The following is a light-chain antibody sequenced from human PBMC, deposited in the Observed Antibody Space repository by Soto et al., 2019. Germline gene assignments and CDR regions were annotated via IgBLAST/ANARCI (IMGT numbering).Light chain of an antibody. CDR2: DVT. J-gene: IGLJ1*01. CDR3: VSYTASSTYV. V-gene: IGLV2-14*03. Sequence: QSGLTQHASVSGSPRQSIAVSSTGTGSDVGGFNYVSWYQQHPGKAPKFMIYDVTSRPSGVSDRFSGSKSGNTASLTISGLQAEDEADYYCVSYTASSTYVFGTGTKVTVL. CDR1: GSDVGGFNY.